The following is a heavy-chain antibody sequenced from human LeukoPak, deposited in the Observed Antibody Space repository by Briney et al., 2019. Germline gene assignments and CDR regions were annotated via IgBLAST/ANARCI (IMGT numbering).Heavy chain of an antibody. J-gene: IGHJ4*02. CDR2: IRQDGNEK. Sequence: GGSLRLSCRASGFTFSNYWMSWVSQAPGKGLEWVANIRQDGNEKYSVDSVKGRFTISRDNAKNSLYLQMNSLRAEDTAVYYCARPRGYCSGGSCFPPDYWGQGTLVTVSS. CDR1: GFTFSNYW. CDR3: ARPRGYCSGGSCFPPDY. D-gene: IGHD2-15*01. V-gene: IGHV3-7*04.